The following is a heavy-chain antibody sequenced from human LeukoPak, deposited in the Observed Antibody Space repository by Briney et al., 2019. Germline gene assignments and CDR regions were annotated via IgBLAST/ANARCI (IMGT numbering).Heavy chain of an antibody. CDR2: IYYSGST. CDR3: ARGGGELRSRPFDY. Sequence: SETLSLTCTVSGGSISSYYRSWIRQPPGKGLEWIGYIYYSGSTNYNPSLKSRVTISVDTSKNQFSLKLSSVTAADTAVYYCARGGGELRSRPFDYWGQGTLVTVSS. V-gene: IGHV4-59*12. D-gene: IGHD1-26*01. J-gene: IGHJ4*02. CDR1: GGSISSYY.